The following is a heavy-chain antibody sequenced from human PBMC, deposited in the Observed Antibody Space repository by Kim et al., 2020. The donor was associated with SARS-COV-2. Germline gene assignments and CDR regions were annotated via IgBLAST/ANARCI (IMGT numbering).Heavy chain of an antibody. V-gene: IGHV3-7*05. CDR3: ARQGVLGYFDWLLPFDY. Sequence: GGSLRLSCAASGFTFSNYWMSWVRQAPGKGLEWVANIKQDGSEKYYVDSVKGRFTISRDNAKNSLYLQMNSLRAEDTAVYYCARQGVLGYFDWLLPFDYWGQGTLVTVSS. J-gene: IGHJ4*02. D-gene: IGHD3-9*01. CDR1: GFTFSNYW. CDR2: IKQDGSEK.